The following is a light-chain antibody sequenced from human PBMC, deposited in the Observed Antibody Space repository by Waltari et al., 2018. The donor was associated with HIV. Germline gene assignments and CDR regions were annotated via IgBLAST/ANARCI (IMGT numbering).Light chain of an antibody. Sequence: QSALTQPASVSGSPGQSITISCTGTSSDVGSYNYVSWYQHHPDKAPKVIIYEGTRRPSGVTQRFSASKSGNTAFLTISGLQAEDEADYFCSSYIGSNNVVFGGGTKLTVL. CDR1: SSDVGSYNY. CDR3: SSYIGSNNVV. CDR2: EGT. V-gene: IGLV2-23*01. J-gene: IGLJ2*01.